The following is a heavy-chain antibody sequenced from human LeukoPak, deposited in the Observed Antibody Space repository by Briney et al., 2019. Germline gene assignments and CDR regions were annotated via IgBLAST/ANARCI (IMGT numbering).Heavy chain of an antibody. CDR1: GFTLSSYA. V-gene: IGHV3-23*01. CDR2: ISGSGGST. CDR3: AKDLSGETYYYDSSGYYAPDY. D-gene: IGHD3-22*01. J-gene: IGHJ4*02. Sequence: GGSLRLSCAASGFTLSSYAMSWVRQAPGKGLEWVSAISGSGGSTYYADSVKGRFTISRDNSKNTLYLQMNSLRAEDTAVYYCAKDLSGETYYYDSSGYYAPDYWGQGTLVTVSS.